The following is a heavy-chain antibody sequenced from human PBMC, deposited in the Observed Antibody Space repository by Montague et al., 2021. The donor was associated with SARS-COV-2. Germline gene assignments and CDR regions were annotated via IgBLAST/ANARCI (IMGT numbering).Heavy chain of an antibody. CDR3: ASSYYYGSGTYVYNYYMDV. CDR1: GGSVSSSAYY. Sequence: SETLSLTCTVSGGSVSSSAYYWGWIRQPPGRGLEWVGSIYYSGRTYFSPSLKSRLTISVDSSENQFSLRPSSVTAADTAVYYCASSYYYGSGTYVYNYYMDVWGKGTTVTVSS. V-gene: IGHV4-39*01. CDR2: IYYSGRT. J-gene: IGHJ6*03. D-gene: IGHD3-10*01.